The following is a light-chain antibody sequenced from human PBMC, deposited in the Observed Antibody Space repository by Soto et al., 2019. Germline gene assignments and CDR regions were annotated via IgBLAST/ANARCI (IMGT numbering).Light chain of an antibody. V-gene: IGKV1-33*01. CDR3: QKCDNLHLT. Sequence: EIQMTQSPSSLSASVGYRVIITGRASQDIRNCLNWYQQKQGKAPKLLIYDESYLQTGVTSRFSGSGSATDFSFTISSMQPEDFATYYCQKCDNLHLTFGPGNKVDI. CDR1: QDIRNC. CDR2: DES. J-gene: IGKJ3*01.